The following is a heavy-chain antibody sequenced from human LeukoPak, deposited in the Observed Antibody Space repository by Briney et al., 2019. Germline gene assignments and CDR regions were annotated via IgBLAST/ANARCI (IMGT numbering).Heavy chain of an antibody. D-gene: IGHD2/OR15-2a*01. CDR2: IIPIFGTA. Sequence: ASVKVSRKASGGTFSSYAISWVRQAPGQRLEWMGGIIPIFGTANYAQEFQGRVTITADESTSTAYMELRSLRSDDTAVYYCAREHAENSRAPQHWGQGTLVTVSS. CDR3: AREHAENSRAPQH. CDR1: GGTFSSYA. J-gene: IGHJ1*01. V-gene: IGHV1-69*01.